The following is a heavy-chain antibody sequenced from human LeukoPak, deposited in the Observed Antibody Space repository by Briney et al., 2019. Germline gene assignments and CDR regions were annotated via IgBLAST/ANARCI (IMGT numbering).Heavy chain of an antibody. CDR1: GGTFSSYA. V-gene: IGHV1-69*13. CDR2: IIPIFGTA. CDR3: ARDGLWSMAIWGDAFDI. D-gene: IGHD2-8*01. Sequence: SVKVSCKASGGTFSSYAISWVRQAPGQGLEWMGGIIPIFGTANYAQKFQGRVTITADESTSTAYMELSSLRSDDTAVYYCARDGLWSMAIWGDAFDIWGQGTMVTVSS. J-gene: IGHJ3*02.